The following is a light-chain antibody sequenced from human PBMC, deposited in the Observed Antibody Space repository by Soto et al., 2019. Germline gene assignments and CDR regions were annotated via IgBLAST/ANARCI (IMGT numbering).Light chain of an antibody. J-gene: IGKJ4*01. Sequence: DIVMTQSPDSLAVSLGERATINCKSSQSVLYSSNNKNYLAWYQQKPGQPPKLLFYWASTREPGVPDRFTGSGSGTDFTLTISRLQAEDVAVYSCQQYYTTPLTFGGGTKVEIK. CDR2: WAS. CDR1: QSVLYSSNNKNY. CDR3: QQYYTTPLT. V-gene: IGKV4-1*01.